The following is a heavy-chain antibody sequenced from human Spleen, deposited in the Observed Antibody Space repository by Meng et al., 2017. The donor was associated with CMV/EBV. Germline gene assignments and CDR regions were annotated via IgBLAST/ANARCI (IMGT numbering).Heavy chain of an antibody. Sequence: YAMHWVRQAPGKGLEWVAVISYDGSNKYYADSVKGRFTISRDNSKNTLYLQMNSLRAEDTAVYYCARDPTLNYDILTGYYTGEVFDYWGQGTLVTVSS. CDR3: ARDPTLNYDILTGYYTGEVFDY. J-gene: IGHJ4*02. D-gene: IGHD3-9*01. CDR1: YA. V-gene: IGHV3-30*04. CDR2: ISYDGSNK.